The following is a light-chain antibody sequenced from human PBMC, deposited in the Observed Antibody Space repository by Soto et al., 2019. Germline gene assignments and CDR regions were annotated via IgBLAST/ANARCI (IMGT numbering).Light chain of an antibody. CDR2: EVN. CDR1: STDVTIYNL. J-gene: IGLJ1*01. V-gene: IGLV2-23*02. CDR3: CSYSGSYV. Sequence: QSVLTQPASGSGSPGQSITISCTGTSTDVTIYNLVSWYQQHPGKAPKLLIFEVNKRPSGVSTRFSGSKSGNTASLTISGLQAVDEADYYCCSYSGSYVFGSGTKVTVL.